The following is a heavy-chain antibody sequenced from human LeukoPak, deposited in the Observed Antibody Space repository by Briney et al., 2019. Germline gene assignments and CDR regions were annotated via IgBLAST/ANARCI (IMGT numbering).Heavy chain of an antibody. D-gene: IGHD6-19*01. Sequence: SETLSLTCTVSGGSISDYYWTWIRQSPGTGLEWIGYMDYSGSTAYNPSLKSRITISIDTSKKQFSLELSSVTAADTAIYFCARRKRGSGGPFDYWGQGTLVTVSS. V-gene: IGHV4-59*08. J-gene: IGHJ4*02. CDR1: GGSISDYY. CDR2: MDYSGST. CDR3: ARRKRGSGGPFDY.